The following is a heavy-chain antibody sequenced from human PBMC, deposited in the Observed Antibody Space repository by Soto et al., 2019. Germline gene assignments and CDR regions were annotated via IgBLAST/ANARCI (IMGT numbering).Heavy chain of an antibody. CDR3: ARSTPWSRVSYYYAMDF. CDR2: IDPSDSYT. Sequence: GESLKISCKGSGYSFTSYWISWVRQMPGKGLEWMGRIDPSDSYTNYSPSFQGHVAISADKSISTAYLQWSSLKASDTAMYYCARSTPWSRVSYYYAMDFWVKGTKVTVSS. D-gene: IGHD3-3*01. V-gene: IGHV5-10-1*01. CDR1: GYSFTSYW. J-gene: IGHJ6*04.